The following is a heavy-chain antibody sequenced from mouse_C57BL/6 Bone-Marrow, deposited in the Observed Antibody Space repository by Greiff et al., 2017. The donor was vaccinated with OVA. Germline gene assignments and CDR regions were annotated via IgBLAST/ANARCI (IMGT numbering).Heavy chain of an antibody. CDR1: GYTFTDYY. J-gene: IGHJ2*01. D-gene: IGHD1-1*01. Sequence: VQLKESGPVLVKPGASVKMSCKASGYTFTDYYMNWVKQSHGKSLEWIGVINPYNGGTSYNQNLKGKATLTVDKSSSTAYMELNSLTSEDSAVYYCARSDYYGSSYFDYWGQGTTLTVSS. V-gene: IGHV1-19*01. CDR3: ARSDYYGSSYFDY. CDR2: INPYNGGT.